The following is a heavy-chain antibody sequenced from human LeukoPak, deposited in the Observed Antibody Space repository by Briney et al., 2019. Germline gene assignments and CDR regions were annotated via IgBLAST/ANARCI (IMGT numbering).Heavy chain of an antibody. J-gene: IGHJ4*02. CDR3: ATSQQWLAEGFDY. CDR2: INRSGST. Sequence: SETLSLTCAVYGGSFSGYYWSWIRQPPGKGLEWIGEINRSGSTNYNPSLKSRVTISVDTSKNQFSLKLSSVTAAETALYYCATSQQWLAEGFDYWGQGTLVTISS. D-gene: IGHD6-19*01. CDR1: GGSFSGYY. V-gene: IGHV4-34*01.